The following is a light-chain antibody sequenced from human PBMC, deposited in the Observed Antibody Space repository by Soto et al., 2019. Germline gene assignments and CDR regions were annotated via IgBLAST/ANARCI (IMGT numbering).Light chain of an antibody. Sequence: EIVLTQSPGTLSLSPGERATLSCRASQSVSSSYLAWYQQKPGQAPRLLIYGASSRATGIPDRFSGSGSGTDFTLTISRLEPDDFATYYCQEYDDYLFTFGPGTKLEIK. CDR1: QSVSSSY. J-gene: IGKJ2*01. CDR3: QEYDDYLFT. V-gene: IGKV3-20*01. CDR2: GAS.